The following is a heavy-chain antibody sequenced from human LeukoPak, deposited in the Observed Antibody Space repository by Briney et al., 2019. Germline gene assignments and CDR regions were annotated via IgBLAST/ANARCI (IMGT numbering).Heavy chain of an antibody. V-gene: IGHV3-30*03. Sequence: GGSLRLSCAASGSTFSSCGMHWVRQAPGKGLEWVAVISYDGSNKFYADSVTGRFTISRDNSKNTLYLQMNSLRAEDTAVYYCAAKGYSYGNNAFDIWGQGTMVTVSS. D-gene: IGHD5-18*01. CDR1: GSTFSSCG. CDR2: ISYDGSNK. CDR3: AAKGYSYGNNAFDI. J-gene: IGHJ3*02.